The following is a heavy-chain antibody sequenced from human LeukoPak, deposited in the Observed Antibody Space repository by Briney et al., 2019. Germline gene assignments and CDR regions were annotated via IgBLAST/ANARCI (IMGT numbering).Heavy chain of an antibody. Sequence: SETLSLTCTVSGVSVSSGSYYWSWIRQPPGKGLEWIGYIYYSGSTNYNPSLKSRVTISVDTSKNQFSLKLSSVTAADTAVYYCAIYTTSWHKFDPWGQGTLVTVSS. J-gene: IGHJ5*02. D-gene: IGHD6-13*01. CDR2: IYYSGST. V-gene: IGHV4-61*01. CDR1: GVSVSSGSYY. CDR3: AIYTTSWHKFDP.